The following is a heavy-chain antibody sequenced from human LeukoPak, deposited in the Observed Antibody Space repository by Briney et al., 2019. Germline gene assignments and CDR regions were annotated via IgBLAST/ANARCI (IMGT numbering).Heavy chain of an antibody. CDR3: ARWRLAYPIDY. V-gene: IGHV3-7*01. D-gene: IGHD2-21*01. Sequence: GGSLRLSCAASGCTFSTYWMAWVRQAPGKGLEWVANINPGGSGKYYVDSVKGRFTISRDDAKTSLYQQMDNLRVEDTAVYSCARWRLAYPIDYWGQGTMVTVSS. J-gene: IGHJ4*02. CDR1: GCTFSTYW. CDR2: INPGGSGK.